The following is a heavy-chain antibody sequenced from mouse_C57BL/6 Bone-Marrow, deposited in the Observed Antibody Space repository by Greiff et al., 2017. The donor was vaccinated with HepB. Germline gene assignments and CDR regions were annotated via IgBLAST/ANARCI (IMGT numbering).Heavy chain of an antibody. CDR1: GYTFTDYY. J-gene: IGHJ2*01. D-gene: IGHD2-4*01. CDR2: INPNNGGT. CDR3: ARTKNMIRYYFDY. Sequence: EVKLQQSGPELVKPGASVKISCKASGYTFTDYYMNWVKQSHGKSLEWIGDINPNNGGTSYNQKFKGKATLTVDKSSSTAYMELRSLTSEDSAVYYCARTKNMIRYYFDYWGQGTTLTVSS. V-gene: IGHV1-26*01.